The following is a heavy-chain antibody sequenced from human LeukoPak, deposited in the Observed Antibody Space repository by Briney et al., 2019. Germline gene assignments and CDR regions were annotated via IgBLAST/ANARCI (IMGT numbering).Heavy chain of an antibody. CDR1: GFTSSTNS. CDR2: ISSSGTYI. Sequence: PGGSLRLSCAASGFTSSTNSMNWVRQAPGKGLEWVASISSSGTYIYYPESLKGRFTVSRDNAKNSVYLQMNSLRAEDTAVYYCARDVARDISCYTDWGQGTLVTVSS. D-gene: IGHD2-2*02. CDR3: ARDVARDISCYTD. V-gene: IGHV3-21*01. J-gene: IGHJ4*02.